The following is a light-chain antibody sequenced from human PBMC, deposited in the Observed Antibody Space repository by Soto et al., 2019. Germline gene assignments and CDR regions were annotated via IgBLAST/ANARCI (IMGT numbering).Light chain of an antibody. Sequence: EIVMTQPPATLSVSPGERATLSCRASQSVSSNLAWYQQKPGQAPSLLIYGASTRATGIPARFSGSGSGTEFTLTISSLQSEDFAVYYCQQYNNWPFAFGQGTKVEIK. V-gene: IGKV3-15*01. J-gene: IGKJ1*01. CDR3: QQYNNWPFA. CDR1: QSVSSN. CDR2: GAS.